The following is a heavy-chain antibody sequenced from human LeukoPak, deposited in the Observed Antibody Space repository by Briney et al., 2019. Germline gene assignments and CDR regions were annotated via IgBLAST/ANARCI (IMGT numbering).Heavy chain of an antibody. D-gene: IGHD1-1*01. V-gene: IGHV3-48*03. Sequence: PGGSLRLSCAASGFTFSGYSMTWVRQAPGKGLEWVSYISSSGSTIYYADSVEGRFTISRDNAKNSLYLQMNSLRAEDTAVYYCAREQTTGMFDYWGQGTLVTVSS. CDR2: ISSSGSTI. CDR1: GFTFSGYS. J-gene: IGHJ4*02. CDR3: AREQTTGMFDY.